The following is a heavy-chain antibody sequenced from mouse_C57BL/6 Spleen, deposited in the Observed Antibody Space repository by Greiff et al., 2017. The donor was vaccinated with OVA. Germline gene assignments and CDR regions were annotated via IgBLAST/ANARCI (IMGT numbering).Heavy chain of an antibody. J-gene: IGHJ4*01. CDR3: ARRGGRNYAMDY. Sequence: QVQLQQPGAELVKPGASVKLSCKASGYTFPSYWMHWVKQRPGRGLEWIGRIDPNSGGTKYNETFKSKATMPVDKPSSTAYIQLSSLTSEYSAVYYCARRGGRNYAMDYWGQGTSVTVSS. CDR2: IDPNSGGT. V-gene: IGHV1-72*01. D-gene: IGHD3-3*01. CDR1: GYTFPSYW.